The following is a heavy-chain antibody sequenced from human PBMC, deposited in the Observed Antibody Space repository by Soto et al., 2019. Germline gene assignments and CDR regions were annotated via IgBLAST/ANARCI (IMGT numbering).Heavy chain of an antibody. CDR3: ARVGYLGNKPNPTGDDAFEI. Sequence: ASVKVSCKASGYTFTSYGISWWRQSPGQGLEWMGWISAYNGNTNYAQKLQGRVTMTTDTSTSTAYMELRSLRSDDTAVYYCARVGYLGNKPNPTGDDAFEIWGQGTRVTVSS. V-gene: IGHV1-18*04. J-gene: IGHJ3*02. CDR2: ISAYNGNT. D-gene: IGHD7-27*01. CDR1: GYTFTSYG.